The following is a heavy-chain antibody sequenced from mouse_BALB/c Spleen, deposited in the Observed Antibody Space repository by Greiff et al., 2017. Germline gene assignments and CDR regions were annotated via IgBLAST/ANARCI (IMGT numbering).Heavy chain of an antibody. CDR3: ARQVDY. Sequence: LQESGAELVRPGTSVKISCKASGYAFTNYWLGWVKQRPGHGLEWIGDIYPGSGNTYYNEKFKGKATLTADKSSSTAYMQLSSLTSEDSAVYFCARQVDYWGQGTTLIVSS. CDR1: GYAFTNYW. J-gene: IGHJ2*01. V-gene: IGHV1-63*01. CDR2: IYPGSGNT.